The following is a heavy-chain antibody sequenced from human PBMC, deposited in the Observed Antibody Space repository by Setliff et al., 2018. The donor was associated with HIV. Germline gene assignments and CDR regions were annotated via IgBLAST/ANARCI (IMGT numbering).Heavy chain of an antibody. J-gene: IGHJ3*02. V-gene: IGHV1-46*01. CDR2: INPSGGSA. Sequence: ASVKVSCKASGYTFTNYYLHWVRQAPGQGLEWMGMINPSGGSASYAQKFQGRVTMSRDTSTSTVYMELSSLRSEDTAVYYCAGDYFDSSAYHYGFGAFDIWGQGTIVTVSS. CDR3: AGDYFDSSAYHYGFGAFDI. D-gene: IGHD3-22*01. CDR1: GYTFTNYY.